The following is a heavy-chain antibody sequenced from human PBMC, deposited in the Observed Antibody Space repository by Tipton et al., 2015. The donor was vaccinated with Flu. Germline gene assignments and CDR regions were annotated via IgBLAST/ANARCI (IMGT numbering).Heavy chain of an antibody. Sequence: SLRLSCVVSGFTFSNYDMHWVRQPTGKGLEWVSAIGTAGDSYYPGSVRGRFTIARENAKNSLYLQMKSLRVGDTAVYFCARGRGYSNGYGDNDAFDIWGQGTMVTVSS. D-gene: IGHD5-18*01. CDR2: IGTAGDS. CDR3: ARGRGYSNGYGDNDAFDI. V-gene: IGHV3-13*01. J-gene: IGHJ3*02. CDR1: GFTFSNYD.